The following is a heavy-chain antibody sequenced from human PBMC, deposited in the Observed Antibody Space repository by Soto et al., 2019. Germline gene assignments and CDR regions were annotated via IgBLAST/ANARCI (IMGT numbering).Heavy chain of an antibody. D-gene: IGHD2-2*01. CDR1: GFPFSNAW. CDR2: IKSKTDGGTT. CDR3: TTVGDIVVVPAAGVSGYYYGMDV. J-gene: IGHJ6*02. V-gene: IGHV3-15*01. Sequence: GGSLRLSCAASGFPFSNAWMSWVRQAPGKGLEWVGRIKSKTDGGTTDYAAPVKGRFTISRDDSKNTLYLQMNSLKTEDTAVYYCTTVGDIVVVPAAGVSGYYYGMDVWGQGTTVTVSS.